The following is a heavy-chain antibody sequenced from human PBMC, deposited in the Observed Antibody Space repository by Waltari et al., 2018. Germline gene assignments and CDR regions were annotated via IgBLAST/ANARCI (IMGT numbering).Heavy chain of an antibody. Sequence: QVQLQESGPGLVKPSETLSLTCTVSGGSISSYYWSWIRQPPGKGLEWIGYIYYSGSTNYNPSLKSRVTISVDTSKNQFSLKLSSVTAADTAVYYCARGGSRDTSLYYFDYWGQGTLVTVSS. V-gene: IGHV4-59*01. J-gene: IGHJ4*02. D-gene: IGHD1-26*01. CDR2: IYYSGST. CDR3: ARGGSRDTSLYYFDY. CDR1: GGSISSYY.